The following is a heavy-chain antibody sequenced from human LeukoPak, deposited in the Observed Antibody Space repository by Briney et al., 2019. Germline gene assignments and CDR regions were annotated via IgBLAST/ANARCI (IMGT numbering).Heavy chain of an antibody. J-gene: IGHJ3*02. CDR1: GASISSGSYY. CDR3: ARARGDFWSGYYGGDDAFDI. V-gene: IGHV4-61*01. CDR2: IYYSGST. Sequence: SETLSLTCTVSGASISSGSYYWSWIRQPPGKGLEWIGYIYYSGSTNYNPSLKSRVTISVDTSKNQFSLKLSSVTAADTAVYYCARARGDFWSGYYGGDDAFDIWGQGTMVTVSS. D-gene: IGHD3-3*01.